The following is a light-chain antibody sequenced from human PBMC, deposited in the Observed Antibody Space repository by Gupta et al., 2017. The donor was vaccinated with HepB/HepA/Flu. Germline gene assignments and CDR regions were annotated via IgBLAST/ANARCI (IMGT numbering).Light chain of an antibody. V-gene: IGKV1-39*01. CDR2: GTF. CDR1: QSISNF. J-gene: IGKJ1*01. Sequence: DIQMTQSPSSLSASVGDRVTITCRASQSISNFLSWYQQKPGKAPKLLIYGTFKLQSAVPSRFSGGGSARDFTLTIISLLPEDFATYYCHLSARTSWTFGQGTTVEIK. CDR3: HLSARTSWT.